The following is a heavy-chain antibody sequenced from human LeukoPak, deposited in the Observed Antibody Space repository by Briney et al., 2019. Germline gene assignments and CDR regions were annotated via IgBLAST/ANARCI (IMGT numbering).Heavy chain of an antibody. CDR1: GFTVSSNY. CDR2: IYSGGST. D-gene: IGHD1-26*01. J-gene: IGHJ4*02. Sequence: GGSLRLSCAASGFTVSSNYMSWVRQAPGKGLEWVSVIYSGGSTYYADSVKGRFTISRDNSENTLYLQMNSLRAEDTAVYYCARSGLSGSYSPFDYWGQGTLVTVSS. CDR3: ARSGLSGSYSPFDY. V-gene: IGHV3-66*01.